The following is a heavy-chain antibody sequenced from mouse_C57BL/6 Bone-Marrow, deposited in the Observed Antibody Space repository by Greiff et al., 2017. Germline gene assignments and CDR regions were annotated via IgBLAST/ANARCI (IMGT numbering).Heavy chain of an antibody. J-gene: IGHJ4*01. CDR1: GYSFTDYN. CDR2: INPNYGTT. V-gene: IGHV1-39*01. CDR3: GRLRPGARDY. D-gene: IGHD2-12*01. Sequence: VQLKQSGPELVKPGASVKISCKASGYSFTDYNMNWVKQSNGKSLEWIGVINPNYGTTSYNQKFKGKATLTVDQSSNTAYKQLNSLTSGDSAVYYCGRLRPGARDYWGQGTSVTVSS.